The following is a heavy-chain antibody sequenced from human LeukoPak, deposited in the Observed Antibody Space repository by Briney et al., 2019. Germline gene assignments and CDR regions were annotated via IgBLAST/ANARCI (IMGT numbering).Heavy chain of an antibody. D-gene: IGHD3-22*01. CDR2: ISGSGGGT. V-gene: IGHV3-23*01. Sequence: PGGSLRLSCAVSGITLSNYAMSWVRQAPGKGLEWVAGISGSGGGTNYADSVKGRFTISRDNPKNTVYLQMNNVRADDTAVYFCAKRGVVIRVILVGFHKEAYYFDSWGQGALVTVSS. J-gene: IGHJ4*02. CDR1: GITLSNYA. CDR3: AKRGVVIRVILVGFHKEAYYFDS.